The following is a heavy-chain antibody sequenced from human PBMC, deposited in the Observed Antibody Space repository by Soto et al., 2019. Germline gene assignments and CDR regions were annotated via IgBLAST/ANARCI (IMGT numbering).Heavy chain of an antibody. D-gene: IGHD6-13*01. J-gene: IGHJ4*02. V-gene: IGHV1-69*13. CDR1: GGTFSSYR. CDR3: ARDSGAKLSSS. Sequence: SVKVSCQASGGTFSSYRFNWVRQARGQGLEWLGGIVPIYRTADYAQKFQGRVTITADESTRTVYMELRSLKSQDTALYYCARDSGAKLSSSWGQGTLVTVSS. CDR2: IVPIYRTA.